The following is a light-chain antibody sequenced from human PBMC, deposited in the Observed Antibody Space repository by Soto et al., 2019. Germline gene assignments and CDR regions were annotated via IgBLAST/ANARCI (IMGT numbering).Light chain of an antibody. CDR3: QQSNSKSWT. J-gene: IGKJ1*01. CDR1: QGISRW. CDR2: EAS. V-gene: IGKV1-5*01. Sequence: DIQMTQSPSTLSASGGDRVTITCRASQGISRWLAWYQQKPGRAPKLLIYEASILESGVPSRFSGSGSGTDFTLTISSLQPSDFATYYCQQSNSKSWTFGQGTRVEIK.